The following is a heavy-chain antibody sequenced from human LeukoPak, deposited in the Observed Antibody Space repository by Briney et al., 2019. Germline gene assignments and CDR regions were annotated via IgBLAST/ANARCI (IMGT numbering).Heavy chain of an antibody. D-gene: IGHD6-13*01. Sequence: ASVKVSCKASGGTFSSYAISWVRQAPGQGLEWMGIINPSGGSTSYAQKFQGRVTMTRDTSTSTVYMELSSLRSEDTAVYYCARRLRVAVAGSGEYYFDYWGQGTLVTVSS. CDR1: GGTFSSYA. CDR2: INPSGGST. J-gene: IGHJ4*02. CDR3: ARRLRVAVAGSGEYYFDY. V-gene: IGHV1-46*01.